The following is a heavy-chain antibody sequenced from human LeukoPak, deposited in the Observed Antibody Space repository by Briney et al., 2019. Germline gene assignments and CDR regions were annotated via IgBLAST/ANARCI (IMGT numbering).Heavy chain of an antibody. V-gene: IGHV3-64D*06. J-gene: IGHJ4*02. CDR3: VKAAYCSSTSCYVDDY. CDR1: GFTFSSYA. Sequence: GGSLRLSCSASGFTFSSYAMHWVRQAPGKGLEYVSAISSNGGSTYYADSVKGRFTISRDNSKNTLYLQMSSLRAEDTAVYYCVKAAYCSSTSCYVDDYWGQGTLVTVSS. D-gene: IGHD2-2*01. CDR2: ISSNGGST.